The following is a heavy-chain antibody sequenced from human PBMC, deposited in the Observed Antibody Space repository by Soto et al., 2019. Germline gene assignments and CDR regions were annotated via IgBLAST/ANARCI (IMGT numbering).Heavy chain of an antibody. Sequence: PSETLSLTCTVSGGSVSSGSYYWSWIRQPPGKGLEWIGYIYYSGSTNYNPSLKSRVTISVDTSKNQFSLKLSSVTAADTAVYYCARDTAMAVSSYYFDYWGQGTLVTVSS. CDR1: GGSVSSGSYY. J-gene: IGHJ4*02. CDR2: IYYSGST. CDR3: ARDTAMAVSSYYFDY. V-gene: IGHV4-61*01. D-gene: IGHD5-18*01.